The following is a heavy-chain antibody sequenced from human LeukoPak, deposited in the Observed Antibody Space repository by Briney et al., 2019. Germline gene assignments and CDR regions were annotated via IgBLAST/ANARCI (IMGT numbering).Heavy chain of an antibody. V-gene: IGHV3-23*01. CDR2: ISDNGAFT. CDR1: GFTFGGSG. J-gene: IGHJ3*02. Sequence: GSLRLSCAASGFTFGGSGMHWVRQAPGKGLEWVSSISDNGAFTYYADSVKGWFTISRDNSKNTLYLQVNSLRAEDTAVYYCARAHDLRYFDWSHAFDIWGQGTMVTVSS. CDR3: ARAHDLRYFDWSHAFDI. D-gene: IGHD3-9*01.